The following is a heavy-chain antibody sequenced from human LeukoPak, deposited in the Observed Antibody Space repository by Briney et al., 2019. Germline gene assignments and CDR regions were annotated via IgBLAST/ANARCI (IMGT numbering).Heavy chain of an antibody. Sequence: GGSLRLSCAASGFTFSDYYMSWIRQAPGKGLEWVSYSSRRGSTIYYADSAKGRFTISRDNVKNSLYLQMNSLRAEDTAVYYCARGPWSGTNDYWGQGTLVTVSS. CDR1: GFTFSDYY. CDR3: ARGPWSGTNDY. CDR2: SSRRGSTI. J-gene: IGHJ4*02. V-gene: IGHV3-11*01. D-gene: IGHD1-7*01.